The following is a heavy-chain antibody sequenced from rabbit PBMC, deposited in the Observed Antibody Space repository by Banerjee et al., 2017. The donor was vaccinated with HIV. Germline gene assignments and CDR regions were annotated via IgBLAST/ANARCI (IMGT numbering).Heavy chain of an antibody. CDR3: ARDLTGVIGWNFGL. CDR2: IYDGSSGST. V-gene: IGHV1S45*01. D-gene: IGHD1-1*01. CDR1: GFDFSSNA. Sequence: QEQLVESGGGLVKPEGSLTLTCTASGFDFSSNAICWVRQAPGKGLEWIACIYDGSSGSTYDTSWAKGRFTISRTSSTTVALQMTSLTVADTATYFCARDLTGVIGWNFGLWGQGTLVTVS. J-gene: IGHJ4*01.